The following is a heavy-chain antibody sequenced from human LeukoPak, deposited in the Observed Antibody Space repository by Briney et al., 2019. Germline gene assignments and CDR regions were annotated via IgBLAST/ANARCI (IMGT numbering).Heavy chain of an antibody. CDR2: ISSGSDYT. CDR1: GFSFSSHG. V-gene: IGHV3-23*01. Sequence: GGSLRLSRAASGFSFSSHGMSWVRQAPWEGPEWVSSISSGSDYTFYSDSVKGRFTISRDNSKNTLYLQGNSLRAGDTAIYHCAKIGVIGNWYYDVWGRGTLVTVSS. J-gene: IGHJ2*01. CDR3: AKIGVIGNWYYDV. D-gene: IGHD3-10*01.